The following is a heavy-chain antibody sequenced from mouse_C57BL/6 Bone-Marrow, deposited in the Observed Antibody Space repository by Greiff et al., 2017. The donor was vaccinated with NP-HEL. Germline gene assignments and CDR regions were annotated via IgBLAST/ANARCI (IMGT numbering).Heavy chain of an antibody. V-gene: IGHV1-85*01. CDR1: GYTFTSYD. CDR3: ARSGGTFYGNYDWYFDV. D-gene: IGHD2-10*01. CDR2: IYPRDGST. J-gene: IGHJ1*03. Sequence: QVQLKESGPELVKPGASVKLSCKASGYTFTSYDINWVKQRPGQGLEWIGWIYPRDGSTKYNEKFKGKATLTVDTSSSTAYMELHRLTSEDSAVYFCARSGGTFYGNYDWYFDVWGTGTTVTVSS.